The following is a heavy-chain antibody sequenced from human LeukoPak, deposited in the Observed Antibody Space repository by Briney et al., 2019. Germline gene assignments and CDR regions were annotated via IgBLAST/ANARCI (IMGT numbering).Heavy chain of an antibody. CDR3: ARGWGSGWYKAGVFDY. V-gene: IGHV1-69*13. Sequence: SVKVSCKASGGTFSSYAISWVRQAPGQGLEWMGGIIPIFCTANYAQKFQGRVTITGDESTSTAYMELSSMRSEDTAVYYCARGWGSGWYKAGVFDYWGQGTLVTVSS. J-gene: IGHJ4*02. CDR2: IIPIFCTA. D-gene: IGHD6-19*01. CDR1: GGTFSSYA.